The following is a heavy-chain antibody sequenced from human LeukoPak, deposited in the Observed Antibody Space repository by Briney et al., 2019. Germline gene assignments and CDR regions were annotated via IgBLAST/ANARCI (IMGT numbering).Heavy chain of an antibody. Sequence: QPGGSLRLSCAASGFTFSSYAMHWVRQAPGKGLEWVAFIRYDGSNKYYADSVKGRLTISRDNSKNTLYLQMNSLRAEDTAVYYCAKFDTRQLDAFDIWGQGTMVTVSS. CDR3: AKFDTRQLDAFDI. D-gene: IGHD3-9*01. CDR1: GFTFSSYA. V-gene: IGHV3-30*02. J-gene: IGHJ3*02. CDR2: IRYDGSNK.